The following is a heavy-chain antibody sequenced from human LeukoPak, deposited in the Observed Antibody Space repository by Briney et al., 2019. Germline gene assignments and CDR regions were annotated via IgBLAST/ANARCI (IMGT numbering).Heavy chain of an antibody. CDR3: ARHVRGTTRNYYFDY. D-gene: IGHD1-1*01. CDR2: ISYSGST. CDR1: GGSISSSAYY. V-gene: IGHV4-39*01. J-gene: IGHJ4*02. Sequence: PSETLSLTCTVSGGSISSSAYYWGWIRQPPGKGLEWIGSISYSGSTYHNPSLKSRVTISVDTSKNQFSLKLSSVTAADTAVYYCARHVRGTTRNYYFDYWGQGTLVTVSS.